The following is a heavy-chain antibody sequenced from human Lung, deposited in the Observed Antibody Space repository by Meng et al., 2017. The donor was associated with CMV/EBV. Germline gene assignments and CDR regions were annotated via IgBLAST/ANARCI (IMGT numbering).Heavy chain of an antibody. V-gene: IGHV2-5*01. CDR1: GFSLSTNGVG. Sequence: SGPTLVKTTQTFTLTCTFSGFSLSTNGVGVGWIRQPPGKALELLTLIYWNDDKRYSPSLRTRLTITKDTSKNQVVLRMANLDPVDTATYFCAHRPLYPNVFDFWGQGTMVTVSS. CDR2: IYWNDDK. J-gene: IGHJ3*01. CDR3: AHRPLYPNVFDF.